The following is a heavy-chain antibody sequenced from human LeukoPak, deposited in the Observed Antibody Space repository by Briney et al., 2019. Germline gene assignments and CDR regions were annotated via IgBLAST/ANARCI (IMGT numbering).Heavy chain of an antibody. V-gene: IGHV3-23*01. CDR2: IGGSA. J-gene: IGHJ4*02. CDR3: AKQYSGGWYYFDY. CDR1: GFTFSSYA. Sequence: GGSLRLSCAATGFTFSSYAMTWVRQAPGKGLEWVSAIGGSAYYADSVKGRFTISRDNSENTLYLQMNSLRAEDTAVYYCAKQYSGGWYYFDYWGQGTLVTVSS. D-gene: IGHD6-19*01.